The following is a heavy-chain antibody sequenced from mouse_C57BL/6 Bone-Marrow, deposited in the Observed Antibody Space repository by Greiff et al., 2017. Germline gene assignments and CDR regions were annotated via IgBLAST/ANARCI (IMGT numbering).Heavy chain of an antibody. CDR1: GYTFTSYW. Sequence: QVQLQQPGAELVRPGTSVKLSCKASGYTFTSYWMHWVKQRPGQGLEWIGVIDPSDSYTNYNQKFKGKATLTVDTSSSTAYMPLGRLTSDDSAVYYCASRAHYYGSAWFAYWGQGTLVTVSA. CDR3: ASRAHYYGSAWFAY. CDR2: IDPSDSYT. V-gene: IGHV1-59*01. D-gene: IGHD1-1*01. J-gene: IGHJ3*01.